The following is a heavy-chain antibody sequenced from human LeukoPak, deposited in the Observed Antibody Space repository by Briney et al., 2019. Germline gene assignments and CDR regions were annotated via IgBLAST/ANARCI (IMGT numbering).Heavy chain of an antibody. Sequence: SETLSLTCAVYGGSFSGYYWSWIRQPPGKGLEWIGEINHSGSTNYNPSLKSRVTISVDTSKNQFSLKLSSVTAADTAVYYCARRARRYSSGSGWFDPWGQGTLVTVSS. D-gene: IGHD6-19*01. CDR3: ARRARRYSSGSGWFDP. J-gene: IGHJ5*02. CDR1: GGSFSGYY. V-gene: IGHV4-34*01. CDR2: INHSGST.